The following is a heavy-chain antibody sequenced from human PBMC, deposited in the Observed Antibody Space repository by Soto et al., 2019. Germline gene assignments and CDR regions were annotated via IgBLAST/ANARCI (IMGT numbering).Heavy chain of an antibody. J-gene: IGHJ2*01. D-gene: IGHD4-17*01. CDR1: GFTFSKYT. CDR3: AKDGGFDYGFWYFDL. Sequence: QVQLVESGGGVVQPGRSLRLSCAASGFTFSKYTMHWVRQAPGKGLEWVAVTSYDGSTKYYADSVKGRFTISRDNYKNTLFLQRNSLRDEETAVYYCAKDGGFDYGFWYFDLWGRGTLVTVSS. V-gene: IGHV3-30-3*01. CDR2: TSYDGSTK.